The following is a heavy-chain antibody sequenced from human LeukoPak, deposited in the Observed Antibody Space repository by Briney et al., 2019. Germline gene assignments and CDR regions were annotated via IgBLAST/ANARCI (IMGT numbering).Heavy chain of an antibody. Sequence: GGSLRLSCAASGFTFSDYYMSWIRQAPGKGLEWVSYISSSGSTIYYADSVKGRFTISRDNAKNSLYLQMNSLRAEDTAVYYCARRVYYYDSSGYYYILDYWGQGTLVTVSS. D-gene: IGHD3-22*01. CDR2: ISSSGSTI. J-gene: IGHJ4*02. CDR3: ARRVYYYDSSGYYYILDY. CDR1: GFTFSDYY. V-gene: IGHV3-11*01.